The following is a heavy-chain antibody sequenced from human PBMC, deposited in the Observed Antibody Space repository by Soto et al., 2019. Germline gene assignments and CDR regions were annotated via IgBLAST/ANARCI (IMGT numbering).Heavy chain of an antibody. J-gene: IGHJ4*02. Sequence: SETLSLTCTVSGDSVSSGSYYWTWVRHPPGKGLEWIGYIYYSGSTNYNPSLQSRVTISVDTSKNQFSLKLTSVTAADTAFYYCARDIRGYSRAFDYWGQGTLVTVSS. D-gene: IGHD5-18*01. V-gene: IGHV4-61*01. CDR3: ARDIRGYSRAFDY. CDR1: GDSVSSGSYY. CDR2: IYYSGST.